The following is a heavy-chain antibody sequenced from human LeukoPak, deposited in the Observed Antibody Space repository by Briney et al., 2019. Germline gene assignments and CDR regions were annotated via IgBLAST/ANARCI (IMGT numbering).Heavy chain of an antibody. CDR2: IYYSGST. J-gene: IGHJ4*02. Sequence: SETLSLTCTVSGGSIGSYYWSWIRQPPGKGLEWIGYIYYSGSTSYNPSLKSRVTISVDTSKNQFSLKLSSVTAADTAVYYCASVSPITMVRGVITEPPDYWGQGTLVTVSS. V-gene: IGHV4-59*01. CDR1: GGSIGSYY. D-gene: IGHD3-10*01. CDR3: ASVSPITMVRGVITEPPDY.